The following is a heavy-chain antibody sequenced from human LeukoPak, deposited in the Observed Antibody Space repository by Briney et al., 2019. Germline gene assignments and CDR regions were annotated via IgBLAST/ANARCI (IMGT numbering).Heavy chain of an antibody. J-gene: IGHJ6*02. D-gene: IGHD3-16*01. CDR2: PSSIGGST. V-gene: IGHV3-23*01. CDR3: AAAYFGMDQYYYGMDV. Sequence: AGSLRFYCAASGFTFSSYAMSWVRQAPGKGRKWFFNPSSIGGSTYYADSVRGRFTISRDNSKNTLYLQMNSLRAEDTAVYYCAAAYFGMDQYYYGMDVWGQGTTVTVSS. CDR1: GFTFSSYA.